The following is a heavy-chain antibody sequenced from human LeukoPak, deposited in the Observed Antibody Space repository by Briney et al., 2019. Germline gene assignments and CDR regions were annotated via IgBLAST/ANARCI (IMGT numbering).Heavy chain of an antibody. J-gene: IGHJ4*02. Sequence: GGSLRLSCAASGFTFSSYAMHWVRQAPGKGLEWVAVISYDGSNKYYADSVKGRFTISRDNAKNSLYLQMNSLRAEDTAVYYCARAYYYDSSGLRYWGQGTLVTVSS. D-gene: IGHD3-22*01. CDR3: ARAYYYDSSGLRY. CDR1: GFTFSSYA. CDR2: ISYDGSNK. V-gene: IGHV3-30-3*01.